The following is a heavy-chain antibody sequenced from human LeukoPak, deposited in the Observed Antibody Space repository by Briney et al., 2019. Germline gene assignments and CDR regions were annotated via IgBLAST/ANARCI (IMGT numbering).Heavy chain of an antibody. V-gene: IGHV3-21*04. D-gene: IGHD2-2*01. CDR2: ISSSSSYT. J-gene: IGHJ4*02. CDR1: GFTFSSYS. Sequence: GGSLRLSCAASGFTFSSYSMNWVRQAPGKGLEWVSSISSSSSYTYYADSVKGRFTISRDNSKNTLYLQMNSLRAEDTAVYYCAKERVQRAFDYWGQGTLVTVSS. CDR3: AKERVQRAFDY.